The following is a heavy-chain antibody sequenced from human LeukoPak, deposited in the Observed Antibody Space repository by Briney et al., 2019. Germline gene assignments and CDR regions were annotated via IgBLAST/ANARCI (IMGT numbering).Heavy chain of an antibody. CDR1: GGSISSGGYY. Sequence: PSQTLSLTCTVSGGSISSGGYYWSWIRQHPGKGLEWIGYIYYSGSTYYNPSLKSRVNISVDTSKNQFSLKLSSVTAADTAVYYCARRYSSSASFDYWGQGTLVTVSS. CDR2: IYYSGST. V-gene: IGHV4-31*03. D-gene: IGHD6-6*01. J-gene: IGHJ4*02. CDR3: ARRYSSSASFDY.